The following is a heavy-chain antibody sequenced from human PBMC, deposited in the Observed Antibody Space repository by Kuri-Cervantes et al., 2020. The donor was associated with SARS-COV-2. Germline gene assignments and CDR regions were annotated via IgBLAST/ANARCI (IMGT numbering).Heavy chain of an antibody. CDR3: ARNPPRYYYDSSGPSGGWFDP. Sequence: ESLKISCTVSGGSVSSGSYYWSWIRQPPGKGLEWIGNIYYSWSTNYNPSLKSRVTISVGTSKNQFSLKLSSVTAADTAVYYCARNPPRYYYDSSGPSGGWFDPWGQGTLVTVSS. CDR1: GGSVSSGSYY. J-gene: IGHJ5*02. D-gene: IGHD3-22*01. V-gene: IGHV4-61*01. CDR2: IYYSWST.